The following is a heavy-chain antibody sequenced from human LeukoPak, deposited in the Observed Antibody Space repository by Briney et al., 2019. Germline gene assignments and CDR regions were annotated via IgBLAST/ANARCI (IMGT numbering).Heavy chain of an antibody. D-gene: IGHD3-10*01. Sequence: ETLSLTCAVYGGSFSGYYWSWIRQPPGKGLEWIGEINHSGSTNYNPSLKSRVTISVDTSKNQFSLKLSSVTAADTAVYYCARSLRRISPFDYWGQGTLVTVSS. CDR3: ARSLRRISPFDY. CDR1: GGSFSGYY. J-gene: IGHJ4*02. CDR2: INHSGST. V-gene: IGHV4-34*01.